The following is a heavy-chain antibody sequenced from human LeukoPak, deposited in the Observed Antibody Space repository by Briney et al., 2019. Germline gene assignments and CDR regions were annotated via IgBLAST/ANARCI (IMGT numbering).Heavy chain of an antibody. CDR1: GYTLTGLS. CDR3: ATVDCSSTSCYRGYYYYYGMDV. Sequence: ASVKVSCKVSGYTLTGLSMHWVRQAPGKGLEWMGGFDPEDGETIYAQKFQGRVTMTEDTSTDTAYMELSSLRSEDTAVYYCATVDCSSTSCYRGYYYYYGMDVWGQGTTVTVSS. V-gene: IGHV1-24*01. J-gene: IGHJ6*02. CDR2: FDPEDGET. D-gene: IGHD2-2*01.